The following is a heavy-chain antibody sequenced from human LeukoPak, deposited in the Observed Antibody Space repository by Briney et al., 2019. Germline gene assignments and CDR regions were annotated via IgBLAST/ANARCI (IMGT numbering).Heavy chain of an antibody. J-gene: IGHJ4*02. CDR1: GFSLSRHW. D-gene: IGHD4-23*01. CDR3: ARGNQGNWFEY. Sequence: PGGSLRLSCVASGFSLSRHWMYWLRLAPGKGLVWVSRISTDGGSTAYADSVRGRFTISRDNARNTLYLQMTSLRAEDTAVYCARGNQGNWFEYWGKGALVTVSS. V-gene: IGHV3-74*01. CDR2: ISTDGGST.